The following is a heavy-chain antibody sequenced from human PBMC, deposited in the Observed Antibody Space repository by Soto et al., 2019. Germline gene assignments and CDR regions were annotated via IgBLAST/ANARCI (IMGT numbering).Heavy chain of an antibody. Sequence: PSETLSLTCTVSGGSMSSGGYYWSWIRQHPGKGLEWIGYIYYSGSTYYNPSLKSRVTISVDTSKNQFSLKLSSVTAADTAVYYCARVRQQLVSWFDPWGQGTLVTVSS. CDR1: GGSMSSGGYY. V-gene: IGHV4-31*03. D-gene: IGHD6-13*01. CDR3: ARVRQQLVSWFDP. J-gene: IGHJ5*02. CDR2: IYYSGST.